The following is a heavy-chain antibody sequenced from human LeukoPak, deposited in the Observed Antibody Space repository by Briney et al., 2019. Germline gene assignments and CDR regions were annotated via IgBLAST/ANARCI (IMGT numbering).Heavy chain of an antibody. J-gene: IGHJ4*02. V-gene: IGHV3-23*01. CDR2: IGGSGGSA. Sequence: PGGSLRLSCAASGFTFSDYAMSWVRQAPGKGLEWVSSIGGSGGSAHYTDSVKGRFTISRDNSKDTLFLQMNSLRAEDTALYYCARGSYYYDSSGLWDYFDYWGQGTLVTVSS. CDR1: GFTFSDYA. CDR3: ARGSYYYDSSGLWDYFDY. D-gene: IGHD3-22*01.